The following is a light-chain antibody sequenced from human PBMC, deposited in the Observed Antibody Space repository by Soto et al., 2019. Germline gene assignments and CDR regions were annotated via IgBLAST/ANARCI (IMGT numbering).Light chain of an antibody. CDR2: AAS. CDR1: QSISSY. CDR3: QQSYSTPPT. V-gene: IGKV1-39*01. Sequence: DIQMTQSPSSLSASVGDRVTITCRASQSISSYLNWYQQKPGKAPKLLIYAASSLQSGVPSRFSGSGSGTEFTLTISSLQPEDFATYYCQQSYSTPPTFGQRTKVQIK. J-gene: IGKJ1*01.